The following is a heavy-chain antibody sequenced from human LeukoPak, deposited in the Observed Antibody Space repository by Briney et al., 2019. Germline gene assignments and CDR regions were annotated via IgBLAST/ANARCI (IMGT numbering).Heavy chain of an antibody. D-gene: IGHD2-15*01. CDR3: AKDIGPILSDEGYFDY. V-gene: IGHV3-43D*04. J-gene: IGHJ4*02. CDR2: ISWDGGST. CDR1: GFTFDDYA. Sequence: GGSLRLSCAASGFTFDDYAMHWVRQAPGKGLEWASLISWDGGSTYYADSVKGRFTISRDNSKNSLYLQMNSLRAEDTALYYCAKDIGPILSDEGYFDYWGQGTLVTVSS.